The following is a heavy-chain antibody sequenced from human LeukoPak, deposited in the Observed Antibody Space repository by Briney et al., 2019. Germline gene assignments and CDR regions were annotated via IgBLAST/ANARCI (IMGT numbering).Heavy chain of an antibody. CDR2: ISSSSTNM. Sequence: VGSPRLSCAASGFIFSTYSMNWVRQAPRKGLEWVSYISSSSTNMYYADSVKGRFTISRDDAKNSLYLQMNSLRDEDTAVYFCARGTTANDYWGQGTLVTVSS. J-gene: IGHJ4*02. D-gene: IGHD4-11*01. V-gene: IGHV3-48*02. CDR3: ARGTTANDY. CDR1: GFIFSTYS.